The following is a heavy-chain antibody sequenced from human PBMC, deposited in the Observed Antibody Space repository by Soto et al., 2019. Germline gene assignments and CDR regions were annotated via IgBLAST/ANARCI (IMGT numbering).Heavy chain of an antibody. CDR1: GFSLTTSGVG. J-gene: IGHJ4*02. Sequence: QITLKESGPTLVKPTQTLTLTCTFSGFSLTTSGVGVGWIRQPPGKALEWLALIYWDDDKRYSPSLKSRITISKDTSKNQVVLTMTNMDPVDTATYYCAHADSNSYFDYWGQGTLVTVSS. CDR2: IYWDDDK. V-gene: IGHV2-5*02. D-gene: IGHD4-4*01. CDR3: AHADSNSYFDY.